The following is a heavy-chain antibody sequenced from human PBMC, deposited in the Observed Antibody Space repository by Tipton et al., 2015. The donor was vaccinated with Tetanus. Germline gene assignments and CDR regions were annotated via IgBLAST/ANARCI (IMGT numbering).Heavy chain of an antibody. CDR2: IYYSGST. J-gene: IGHJ4*02. CDR3: AGGGIAAAGGSLDY. Sequence: TLSLTCAVYGGSFSGYYWSWIRQSPGKGLEWIGYIYYSGSTNYNPSLKSRVTISVDTSKNQFSLKLSSVTAADTAVYYCAGGGIAAAGGSLDYWGQGTLVTVSS. D-gene: IGHD6-13*01. V-gene: IGHV4-59*01. CDR1: GGSFSGYY.